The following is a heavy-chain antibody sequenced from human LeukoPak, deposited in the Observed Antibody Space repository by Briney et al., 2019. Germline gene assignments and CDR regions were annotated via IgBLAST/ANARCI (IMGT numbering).Heavy chain of an antibody. CDR2: INAGNDNT. V-gene: IGHV1-3*01. CDR1: GYTFTSYT. CDR3: TRGLLWFGELSPPGY. Sequence: ASVKVSCKASGYTFTSYTMHWVRQAPGQRLEWMGWINAGNDNTKYSQKFQGRVTITRDTSASTVYMELSSLRSEDTAVYYCTRGLLWFGELSPPGYWGQGTLVTVSS. J-gene: IGHJ4*02. D-gene: IGHD3-10*01.